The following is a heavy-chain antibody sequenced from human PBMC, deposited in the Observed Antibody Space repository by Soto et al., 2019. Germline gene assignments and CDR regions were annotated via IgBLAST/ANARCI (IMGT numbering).Heavy chain of an antibody. CDR1: GVTFSSYA. CDR2: IIPIFGTA. Sequence: QVQLVQSGAEVKKPGSAVKVSCKASGVTFSSYAISWVRQAPGQGLEWMGGIIPIFGTANYAQKFQGRVTNTADESPSTAYMEMSSLRSEDTAVYYCARESRYCSGGSCYFLPGIDYWGQGTLVTVSS. CDR3: ARESRYCSGGSCYFLPGIDY. J-gene: IGHJ4*02. D-gene: IGHD2-15*01. V-gene: IGHV1-69*12.